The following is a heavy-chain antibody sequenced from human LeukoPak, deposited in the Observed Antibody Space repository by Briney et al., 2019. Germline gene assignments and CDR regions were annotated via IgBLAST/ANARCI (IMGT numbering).Heavy chain of an antibody. V-gene: IGHV1-69*13. J-gene: IGHJ4*02. CDR2: IIPIFGTA. CDR1: GGTFSSYA. Sequence: SVKVSCKVSGGTFSSYAISWVRQAPGQGLEWMGGIIPIFGTANYAQKFQGRVTITADESTSTAYMELSSLRSEDTAVYYCARVPPSSGHPFDYWGQGTLVTVSS. CDR3: ARVPPSSGHPFDY. D-gene: IGHD6-19*01.